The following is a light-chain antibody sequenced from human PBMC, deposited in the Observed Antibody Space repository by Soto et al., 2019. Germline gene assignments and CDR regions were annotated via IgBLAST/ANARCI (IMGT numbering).Light chain of an antibody. CDR1: QSVLYNSNNQPY. V-gene: IGKV4-1*01. J-gene: IGKJ4*01. CDR3: QQYYTVSLT. CDR2: WAS. Sequence: DIVMTQSPDSLAVSLGERATINCKSSQSVLYNSNNQPYLAWYQQKPGQPPRLLIYWASTRDSGVPARFSGSGSGTDFTLTISSLQAEDVAVYYCQQYYTVSLTYGGGTNVEIK.